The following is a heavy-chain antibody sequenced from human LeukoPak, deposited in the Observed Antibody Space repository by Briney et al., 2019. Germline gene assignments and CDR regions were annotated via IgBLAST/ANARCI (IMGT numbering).Heavy chain of an antibody. D-gene: IGHD4-11*01. CDR2: IKQDGSEK. Sequence: GGSLRLSCAASEFTFSSYWMSWVRQAPGKGLEWVANIKQDGSEKYYVDSVKGRFTISRDNAKNSLYLQMNSLRAEDTALYYCARVQRWGYSNYFDYWGQGTLVTVSS. CDR1: EFTFSSYW. CDR3: ARVQRWGYSNYFDY. J-gene: IGHJ4*02. V-gene: IGHV3-7*03.